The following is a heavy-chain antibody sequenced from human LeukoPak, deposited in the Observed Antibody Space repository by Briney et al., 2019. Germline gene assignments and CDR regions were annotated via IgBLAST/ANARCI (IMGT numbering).Heavy chain of an antibody. Sequence: SETLSLTCTVSGGSISSYYWSWIRQPPGKGLEWIGYIYYSGSTNYNPSLKSRVTISVDTSKNQFSLKLSSVTAADAAVYYCARRGTVTHGVWFDPWGRGTLVTVSS. J-gene: IGHJ5*02. CDR2: IYYSGST. CDR3: ARRGTVTHGVWFDP. V-gene: IGHV4-59*01. D-gene: IGHD4-17*01. CDR1: GGSISSYY.